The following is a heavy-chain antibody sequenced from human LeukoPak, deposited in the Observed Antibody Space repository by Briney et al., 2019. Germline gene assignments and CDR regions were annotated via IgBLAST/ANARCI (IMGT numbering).Heavy chain of an antibody. CDR2: MSSSGGTI. CDR3: ARDPQDSRSWNWFSDL. Sequence: PGGSLRLSCAASGFTFSDHHMSWIRQAPGKGLEWVSYMSSSGGTIFYADSVKGRFTISRDNAKNSLFLQMISLTAEDTAVYYCARDPQDSRSWNWFSDLWGRGTLVTVSS. V-gene: IGHV3-11*01. J-gene: IGHJ2*01. D-gene: IGHD6-13*01. CDR1: GFTFSDHH.